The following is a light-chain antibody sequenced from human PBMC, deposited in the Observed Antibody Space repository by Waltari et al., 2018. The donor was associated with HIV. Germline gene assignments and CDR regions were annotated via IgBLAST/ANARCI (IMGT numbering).Light chain of an antibody. V-gene: IGLV1-47*01. CDR3: AAWDDSLSGRV. CDR2: WDN. CDR1: NSNIGITY. Sequence: QSVLTQPPSASGTPGQRVTIYCSGSNSNIGITYVYWYQQRPGTAPKLLIYWDNQRPSGVPGRFSGSKSGTSASLAISGLRSEDEADYYCAAWDDSLSGRVFGGGTNLTVL. J-gene: IGLJ3*02.